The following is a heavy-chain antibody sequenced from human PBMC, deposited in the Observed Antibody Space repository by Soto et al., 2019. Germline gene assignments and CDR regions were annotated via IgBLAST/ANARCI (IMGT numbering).Heavy chain of an antibody. CDR2: ISWDGGST. J-gene: IGHJ6*02. V-gene: IGHV3-43*01. Sequence: GSLRLSCAASGFTFDDYTMHWVRPAPGKGLEWVSLISWDGGSTYYADSVKGRFTISRDSSKNSLYLQMNSLRTEDTALYYCAKDSRETTIYYGMDVWGQGTTVTVSS. CDR3: AKDSRETTIYYGMDV. D-gene: IGHD4-17*01. CDR1: GFTFDDYT.